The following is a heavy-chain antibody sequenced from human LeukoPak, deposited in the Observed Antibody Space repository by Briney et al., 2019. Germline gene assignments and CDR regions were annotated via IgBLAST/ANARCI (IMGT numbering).Heavy chain of an antibody. V-gene: IGHV3-23*01. CDR3: ARKSASGNYPLDY. J-gene: IGHJ4*02. Sequence: GGSLRLSCAASGFSLSSYAMSWVRQAPGKGLEWVSVISADSATTFYADSVKGRFTISRDNAKNTVFLQMSSLRAEDTALYYCARKSASGNYPLDYWGQGTLVTVSS. D-gene: IGHD3-10*01. CDR1: GFSLSSYA. CDR2: ISADSATT.